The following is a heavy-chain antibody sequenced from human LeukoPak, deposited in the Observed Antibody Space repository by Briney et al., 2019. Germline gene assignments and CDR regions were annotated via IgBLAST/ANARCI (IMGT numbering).Heavy chain of an antibody. CDR3: ARVDTAMVIDY. CDR2: IIPILGTA. CDR1: GGTFSSFA. Sequence: GSSVKVSCKASGGTFSSFAISWVRQAPGQGLEWMGRIIPILGTANYAQKFQGRVTITTDESTSTAYMELSSLRSEDTAVYYCARVDTAMVIDYWGQGTLVTVSS. D-gene: IGHD5-18*01. J-gene: IGHJ4*02. V-gene: IGHV1-69*11.